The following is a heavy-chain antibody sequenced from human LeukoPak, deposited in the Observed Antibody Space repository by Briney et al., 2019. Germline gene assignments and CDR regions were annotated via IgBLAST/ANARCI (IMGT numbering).Heavy chain of an antibody. V-gene: IGHV4-39*07. CDR1: GGSISSSSYY. CDR2: IYYSGST. J-gene: IGHJ6*03. CDR3: ARGGGSGSYYIGYYYYYMDV. Sequence: PSETLSLTCTVSGGSISSSSYYWGWIRQPPGKGLEWIGSIYYSGSTYYNPSLKSRVTISVDTSKNHFSLKLSSVTAADTAVYYCARGGGSGSYYIGYYYYYMDVWGKGTTVTISS. D-gene: IGHD3-10*01.